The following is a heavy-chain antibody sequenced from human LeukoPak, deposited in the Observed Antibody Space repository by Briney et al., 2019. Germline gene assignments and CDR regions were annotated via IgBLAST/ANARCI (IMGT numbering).Heavy chain of an antibody. V-gene: IGHV4-61*02. J-gene: IGHJ3*02. D-gene: IGHD6-19*01. CDR1: GGSISSGSYY. CDR2: IYTSGST. Sequence: SQTLSLTCTVSGGSISSGSYYWSWIRQPAGKGLEWIGRIYTSGSTNYNPSLKSRVTISMDTSKNQFSLEMSSVTAADTAVYYCTRGWSSGGAFDIWGLGTLVTVSS. CDR3: TRGWSSGGAFDI.